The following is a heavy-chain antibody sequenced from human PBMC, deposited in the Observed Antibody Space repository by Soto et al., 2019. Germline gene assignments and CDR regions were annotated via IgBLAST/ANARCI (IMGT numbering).Heavy chain of an antibody. V-gene: IGHV3-21*01. Sequence: GGSLRLSCAASGFIFSDYTMNWVRQAPGKGLEWVSSISDSSRFIYYADSMKGRFTISRDNAKNSLYLQMNSLRAEDTAVYYCARRVSGAVFDFWGRGTLVTAPQ. J-gene: IGHJ4*02. D-gene: IGHD1-26*01. CDR1: GFIFSDYT. CDR3: ARRVSGAVFDF. CDR2: ISDSSRFI.